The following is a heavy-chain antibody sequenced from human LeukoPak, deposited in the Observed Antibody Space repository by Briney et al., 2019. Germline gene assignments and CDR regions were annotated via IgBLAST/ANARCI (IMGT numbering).Heavy chain of an antibody. CDR2: IIPIFGTP. J-gene: IGHJ6*01. CDR1: GGTFSSYA. D-gene: IGHD3-9*01. Sequence: GASVKVSCKASGGTFSSYAISWVRQAPGQGLEWMGGIIPIFGTPNYAQKFQGRVTITTDESTSTAYMELSSLRSEDTAVYYCARVGDYDSLTGRGGKGISCMYAWGKGAPVSVSS. V-gene: IGHV1-69*05. CDR3: ARVGDYDSLTGRGGKGISCMYA.